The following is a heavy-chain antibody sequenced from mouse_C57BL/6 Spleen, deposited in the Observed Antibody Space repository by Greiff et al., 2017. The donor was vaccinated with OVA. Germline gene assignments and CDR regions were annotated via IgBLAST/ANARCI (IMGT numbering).Heavy chain of an antibody. CDR1: GFTFSDSG. V-gene: IGHV5-17*01. Sequence: EVMLVESGGGLVKPGGSLKLSCAASGFTFSDSGMHWVRQAPEKGLEWVAYISSGSSTIYYADTVKGRFTISRDNAKNTLFLQMTSLRSEDTAMYYCARTFYDGYLYYFDYWGQGTTLTVSS. CDR2: ISSGSSTI. J-gene: IGHJ2*01. D-gene: IGHD2-3*01. CDR3: ARTFYDGYLYYFDY.